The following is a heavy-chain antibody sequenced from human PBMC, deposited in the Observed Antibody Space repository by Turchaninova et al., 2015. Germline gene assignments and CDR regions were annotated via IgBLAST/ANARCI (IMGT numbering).Heavy chain of an antibody. Sequence: QVQLQESGQGLVKPSATLSPTCTVSVGSVGRYYWNGIRQPPGKGLEWIAYTYYSGRTNYNPSLRSRVTISIDTSQNHFSLKLSSLTAADAAVYYCARADGVWYFDLWGRGTLVTVSS. D-gene: IGHD2-8*01. V-gene: IGHV4-59*02. J-gene: IGHJ2*01. CDR3: ARADGVWYFDL. CDR1: VGSVGRYY. CDR2: TYYSGRT.